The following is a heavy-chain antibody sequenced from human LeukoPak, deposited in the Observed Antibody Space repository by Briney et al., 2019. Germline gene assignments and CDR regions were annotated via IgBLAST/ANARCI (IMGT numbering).Heavy chain of an antibody. D-gene: IGHD6-13*01. CDR3: ARVSGTVRYRSSWHLIN. Sequence: SEPLSLTCTVSGGSVSTDYWNWIRQPPGKGLEWIGYVDNRGSTKYSPSLKSRVAISADTSRNQFSLKLSSVTAADTAVYYCARVSGTVRYRSSWHLINWGQGALVIVSS. J-gene: IGHJ4*02. V-gene: IGHV4-59*02. CDR1: GGSVSTDY. CDR2: VDNRGST.